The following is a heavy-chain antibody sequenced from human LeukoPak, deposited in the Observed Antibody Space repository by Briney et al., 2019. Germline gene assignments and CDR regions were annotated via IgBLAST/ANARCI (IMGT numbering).Heavy chain of an antibody. D-gene: IGHD3-3*01. Sequence: PSETLSLTCTVSGGSIGSSSYYWGWIRQPPGKGLEWIGSIYYSGSTYYNPSLKSRVTISVDTSKNQFSLKLSSVTAADTAVYYCARQKIFWSGYYPDYWGQGTLVTVSS. J-gene: IGHJ4*02. CDR2: IYYSGST. CDR3: ARQKIFWSGYYPDY. V-gene: IGHV4-39*01. CDR1: GGSIGSSSYY.